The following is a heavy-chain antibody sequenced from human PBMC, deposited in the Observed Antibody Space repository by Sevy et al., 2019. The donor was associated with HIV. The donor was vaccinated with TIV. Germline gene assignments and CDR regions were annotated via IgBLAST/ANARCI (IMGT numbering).Heavy chain of an antibody. CDR2: ISGSGGST. CDR1: GFTFSSYA. V-gene: IGHV3-23*01. CDR3: AKDLGGEGFGELLFDY. J-gene: IGHJ4*02. Sequence: GGSLRLSCAASGFTFSSYAMSWVRQAPGKGLEWVSAISGSGGSTYYADSVKGRFTISRDNSKNTLYLQMNSLRAEDAAVYSCAKDLGGEGFGELLFDYWGQGTLVTVSS. D-gene: IGHD3-10*01.